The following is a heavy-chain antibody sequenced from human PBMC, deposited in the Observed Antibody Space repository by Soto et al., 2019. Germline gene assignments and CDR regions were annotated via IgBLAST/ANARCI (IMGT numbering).Heavy chain of an antibody. D-gene: IGHD6-19*01. CDR3: AAASYSSGWYYDY. CDR2: IVIGSGNT. Sequence: SVKVSCKASGFTFTSSSVQWVRQARGQRLEWIGWIVIGSGNTNYAQKFQERVTITRDMSTSTAYMEPSSLRSEDTAVYYCAAASYSSGWYYDYWGQGTLVTVSS. V-gene: IGHV1-58*01. CDR1: GFTFTSSS. J-gene: IGHJ4*02.